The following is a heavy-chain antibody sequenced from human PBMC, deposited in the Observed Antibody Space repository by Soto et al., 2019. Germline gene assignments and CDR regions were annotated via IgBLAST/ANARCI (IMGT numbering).Heavy chain of an antibody. CDR1: GFSLSISG. CDR3: ARVPTWSAFTLDS. Sequence: LRLSCVASGFSLSISGMNWVRQAPGKGLEWVSYISSGSSYIYYADSVKGRFTISRDNAKNSMYLQMNSLRAEDTAMYYCARVPTWSAFTLDSWGQGTLVTVS. D-gene: IGHD2-8*02. V-gene: IGHV3-21*06. CDR2: ISSGSSYI. J-gene: IGHJ4*02.